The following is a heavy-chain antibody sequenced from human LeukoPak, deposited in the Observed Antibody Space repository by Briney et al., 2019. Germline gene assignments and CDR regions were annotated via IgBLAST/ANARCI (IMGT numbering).Heavy chain of an antibody. Sequence: PSQTLSLTCTVSGGSISSGGYYWRWLRQHPGKGLEWIGYIYYSGSTYYNPSLKSRVTISVDTSKNQFSLKRSSVTAADTAVYYCAKNGFFSLGSWGQGTLVTVSS. D-gene: IGHD2-8*01. J-gene: IGHJ4*02. CDR2: IYYSGST. CDR1: GGSISSGGYY. V-gene: IGHV4-31*03. CDR3: AKNGFFSLGS.